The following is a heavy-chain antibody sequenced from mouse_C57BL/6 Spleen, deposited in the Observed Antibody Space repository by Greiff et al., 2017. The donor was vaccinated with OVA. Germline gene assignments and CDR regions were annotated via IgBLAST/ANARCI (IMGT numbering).Heavy chain of an antibody. D-gene: IGHD1-1*01. CDR2: IDPSDSYT. CDR1: GYTFTSYW. CDR3: ARSLFITTREARGCWYFDV. V-gene: IGHV1-69*01. Sequence: QVQLQQPGAELVMPGASVKLSCKASGYTFTSYWMHWVKQRPGQGLEWIGEIDPSDSYTNYNQKFKGKSTLTVDKSSSTAYMQLSTLTSVDLALYYCARSLFITTREARGCWYFDVWGTGTTVTVSS. J-gene: IGHJ1*03.